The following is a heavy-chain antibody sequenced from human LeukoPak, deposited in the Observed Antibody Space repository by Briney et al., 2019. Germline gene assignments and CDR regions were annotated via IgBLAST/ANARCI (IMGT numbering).Heavy chain of an antibody. CDR3: ARDLELVYYDSSGYDY. Sequence: GGSLRPSCAASGFTFRSYWMHWVRQAPGKGLVWVSRINSDGSGTTYADSVKGRFTISRDNAKNTLYLQMNSLRAEDTAVYYCARDLELVYYDSSGYDYWGQGTLVTVSS. CDR2: INSDGSGT. V-gene: IGHV3-74*03. CDR1: GFTFRSYW. D-gene: IGHD3-22*01. J-gene: IGHJ4*02.